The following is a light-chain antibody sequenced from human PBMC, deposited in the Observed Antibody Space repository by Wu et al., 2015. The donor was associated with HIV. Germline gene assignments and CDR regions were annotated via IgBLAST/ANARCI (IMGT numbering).Light chain of an antibody. V-gene: IGKV3-20*01. Sequence: PGERATLSCRATQNINTYLAWYQQRPGQAPRLLIYGASSRATGIPNRFSGSGSGTDFTLIISRLEPEDFAVYYCQQYGTSPPTFGPGTKVDIK. CDR3: QQYGTSPPT. CDR2: GAS. J-gene: IGKJ3*01. CDR1: QNINTY.